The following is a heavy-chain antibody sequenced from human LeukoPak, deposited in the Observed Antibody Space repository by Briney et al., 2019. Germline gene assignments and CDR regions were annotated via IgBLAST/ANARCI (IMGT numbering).Heavy chain of an antibody. CDR3: ARVYCTSFGCYNFDY. J-gene: IGHJ4*02. V-gene: IGHV4-38-2*01. CDR1: GYSISSGYY. Sequence: SETLSLTCAVSGYSISSGYYWGWIRQPPEKGLDWIGSIYHSETTYYNPSLESRITISVDTSKNQFSLKVTSVTAADTALYYCARVYCTSFGCYNFDYWGQGALVTVSS. CDR2: IYHSETT. D-gene: IGHD2-2*01.